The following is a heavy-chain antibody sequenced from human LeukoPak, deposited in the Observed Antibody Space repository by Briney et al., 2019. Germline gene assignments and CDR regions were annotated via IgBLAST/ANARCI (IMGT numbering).Heavy chain of an antibody. CDR1: GDSFNSATFY. V-gene: IGHV4-61*01. D-gene: IGHD3/OR15-3a*01. Sequence: SETLSLTCTVSGDSFNSATFYWAWSRQSPGKGLELIGYTYNRGNTYYKPSLNSRVTISVDTSKNQFSLKLRFVTAADSAVYYCARDFWAATGAFEIWGQGASVTVSS. J-gene: IGHJ3*02. CDR3: ARDFWAATGAFEI. CDR2: TYNRGNT.